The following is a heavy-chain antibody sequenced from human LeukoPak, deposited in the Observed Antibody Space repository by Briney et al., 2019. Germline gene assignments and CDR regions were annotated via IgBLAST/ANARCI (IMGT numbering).Heavy chain of an antibody. CDR3: AVNSTKHTFDI. CDR1: GGSMSPYY. J-gene: IGHJ3*02. D-gene: IGHD1-1*01. V-gene: IGHV4-59*08. Sequence: SETLTLTCPASGGSMSPYYWSWIRQSPGKGLEWIGSIYYSGGTNYNPSLKSRVTISVDTSKNQFSLELSSVTAADTAVYYCAVNSTKHTFDIWGQGTMVTVSS. CDR2: IYYSGGT.